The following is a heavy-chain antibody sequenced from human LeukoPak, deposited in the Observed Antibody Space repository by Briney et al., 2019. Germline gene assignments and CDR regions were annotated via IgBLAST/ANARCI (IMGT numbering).Heavy chain of an antibody. V-gene: IGHV1-69*13. CDR2: IIPIFGTA. CDR1: GGTFSSYA. Sequence: RASVKVSCKASGGTFSSYAISWVRQAPGQGLEWMGGIIPIFGTANYAQKFQGRVTITADESTSTAYMGLSSLRSEDTAVYYCARGGDRAVAGRLDYWGQGTLVTVSS. J-gene: IGHJ4*02. CDR3: ARGGDRAVAGRLDY. D-gene: IGHD6-19*01.